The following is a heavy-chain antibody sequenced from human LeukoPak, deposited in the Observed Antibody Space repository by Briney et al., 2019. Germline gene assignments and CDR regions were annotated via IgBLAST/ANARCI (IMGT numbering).Heavy chain of an antibody. V-gene: IGHV3-53*01. J-gene: IGHJ4*02. D-gene: IGHD6-13*01. CDR1: GFTVSSNY. Sequence: PGGSLRLSCAASGFTVSSNYMSWVRQAPGKGLEWVSVIYSGGTTYYADSVKGRFTISRDNSKNTLYLQMNSLRAEDTAVYYCARQSVRAGTRSFLKRGYYFDYWGQGTLVTVSS. CDR3: ARQSVRAGTRSFLKRGYYFDY. CDR2: IYSGGTT.